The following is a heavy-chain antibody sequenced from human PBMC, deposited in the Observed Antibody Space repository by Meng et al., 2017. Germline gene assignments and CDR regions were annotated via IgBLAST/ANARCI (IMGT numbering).Heavy chain of an antibody. CDR1: GYNFPDSY. Sequence: QAQLVQPGGEVKKPGASVKVSCKPSGYNFPDSYIPWVRRAPGQGLEWMGRINPKSGDTHYAQKFQARVTMTGDTSISTAYMELSGLRSDDTAMYYCARDEDISAAGKLFGDYWGQGTLVTVSS. D-gene: IGHD6-25*01. V-gene: IGHV1-2*06. CDR2: INPKSGDT. J-gene: IGHJ4*02. CDR3: ARDEDISAAGKLFGDY.